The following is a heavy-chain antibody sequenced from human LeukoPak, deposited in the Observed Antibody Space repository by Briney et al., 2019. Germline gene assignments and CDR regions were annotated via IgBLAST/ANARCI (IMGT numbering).Heavy chain of an antibody. J-gene: IGHJ3*02. Sequence: PSQTLSLTCAVSGGSISSGDSSWSWIRQPPGRGLEWIGYMFHNENSYYNPSLKSRVTISVDRSKNQFSLKLSSMTAADTAVYYCTRAGGSGSLLDAFDIWGQGTMVTVSS. CDR1: GGSISSGDSS. V-gene: IGHV4-30-2*01. CDR2: MFHNENS. D-gene: IGHD3-10*01. CDR3: TRAGGSGSLLDAFDI.